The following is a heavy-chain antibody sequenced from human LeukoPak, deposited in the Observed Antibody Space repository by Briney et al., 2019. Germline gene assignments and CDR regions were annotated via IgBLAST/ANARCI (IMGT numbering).Heavy chain of an antibody. J-gene: IGHJ4*02. V-gene: IGHV5-51*01. CDR3: ARRGGSGSYKGDNFDY. CDR2: IYPGDSDT. D-gene: IGHD1-26*01. Sequence: GESLKISCKGSGYSFTTYWIGWVRQMPGEGLEWMGIIYPGDSDTRYSPSFQGQVTISADKSISTAYLQWSSLKASDTAIYYCARRGGSGSYKGDNFDYWGQGTLVTVSS. CDR1: GYSFTTYW.